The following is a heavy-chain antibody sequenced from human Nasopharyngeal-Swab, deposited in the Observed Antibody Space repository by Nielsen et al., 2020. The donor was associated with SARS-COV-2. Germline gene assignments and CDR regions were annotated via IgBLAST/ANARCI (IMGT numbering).Heavy chain of an antibody. V-gene: IGHV3-23*01. D-gene: IGHD1-26*01. J-gene: IGHJ3*02. Sequence: GESLKISCTASGFTFSNYAMTWVRQAPGKGLEWVSSIRVSGDTTYYAYSVKGRFTISRDSSKNTLYLQMNSLRAEDTALYYCAKVKSGTSYDAFDIWGQGTMVTVSS. CDR2: IRVSGDTT. CDR3: AKVKSGTSYDAFDI. CDR1: GFTFSNYA.